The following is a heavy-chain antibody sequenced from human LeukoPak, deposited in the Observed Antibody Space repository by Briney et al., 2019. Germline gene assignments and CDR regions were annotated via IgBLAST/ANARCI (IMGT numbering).Heavy chain of an antibody. CDR3: VKESVEGDY. V-gene: IGHV3-30*02. CDR1: GFMFSTFG. Sequence: GGSLRLSCATSGFMFSTFGMHWVRQTPGKGLEWLAFIRYDGDPQYYAYSVQGRFTISRDNSKSTLYLQMNSLTPHDTALYYCVKESVEGDYWGQGTPVSVSS. CDR2: IRYDGDPQ. D-gene: IGHD3-3*01. J-gene: IGHJ4*02.